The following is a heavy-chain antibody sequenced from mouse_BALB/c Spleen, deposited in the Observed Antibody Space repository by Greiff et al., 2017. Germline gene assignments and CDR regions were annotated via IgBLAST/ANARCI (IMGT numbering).Heavy chain of an antibody. CDR2: IDPANGNT. CDR1: GFNIKDTY. V-gene: IGHV14-3*02. CDR3: AIRFDY. J-gene: IGHJ2*01. Sequence: EVQLVESGAELVKPGASVKLSCTASGFNIKDTYMHWVKQRPEQGLEWIGRIDPANGNTKYDPKFQGKATITADTSSNTAYLQLSSLTSEDTAVYYCAIRFDYWGQGTTLTVSS.